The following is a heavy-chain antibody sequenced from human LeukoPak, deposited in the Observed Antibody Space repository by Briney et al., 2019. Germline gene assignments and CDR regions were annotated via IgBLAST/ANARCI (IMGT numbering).Heavy chain of an antibody. CDR2: VNHNAETI. CDR3: ARDSDWAFDN. V-gene: IGHV3-48*02. J-gene: IGHJ4*02. CDR1: GFTFSSYV. Sequence: GGSLRLSCAASGFTFSSYVMSWVRQAPGKGLEWVSYVNHNAETIYYADSVKGRFTISRDNAKNVLYLQMNRLRDGDTAVYYCARDSDWAFDNWGQGTLVTVSS. D-gene: IGHD2-21*02.